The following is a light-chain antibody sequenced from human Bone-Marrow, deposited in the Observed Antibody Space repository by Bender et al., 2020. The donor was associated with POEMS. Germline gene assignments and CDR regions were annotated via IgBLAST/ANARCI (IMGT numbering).Light chain of an antibody. CDR3: HVADTSGTIRLL. CDR1: VLSKQY. CDR2: KDK. J-gene: IGLJ2*01. Sequence: ARITCSGDVLSKQYSYWYQQKPGEAPVLVIYKDKQRPSGIPDRFSGSTSGTTVTLTISGVQAEDEADYYCHVADTSGTIRLLFGGGTRLTV. V-gene: IGLV3-25*03.